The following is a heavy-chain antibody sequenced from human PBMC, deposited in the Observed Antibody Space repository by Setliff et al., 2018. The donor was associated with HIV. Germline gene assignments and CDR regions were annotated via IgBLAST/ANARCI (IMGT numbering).Heavy chain of an antibody. Sequence: SETLSLTCNVSGGSISRNYYWGWIRQPPDKGLEWIGSFHSSGSTSYNPSLKSRVTISVDTSKNQFSLKLSSVTAADTAVYYCARGMIVGKGKYYFDYWGQGTRVTVSS. CDR1: GGSISRNYY. V-gene: IGHV4-39*01. J-gene: IGHJ4*02. D-gene: IGHD3-22*01. CDR2: FHSSGST. CDR3: ARGMIVGKGKYYFDY.